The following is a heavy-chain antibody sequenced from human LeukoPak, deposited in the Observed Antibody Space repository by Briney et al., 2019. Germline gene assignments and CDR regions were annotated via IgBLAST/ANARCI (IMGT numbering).Heavy chain of an antibody. CDR3: AQTTGWPGFDF. CDR1: GASTSDKY. J-gene: IGHJ4*02. CDR2: IYNGRNT. V-gene: IGHV4-59*08. Sequence: PSETLSLTCSASGASTSDKYWSWIRQSPGRTLEWIGHIYNGRNTKYNPSLTSRDTISVDTSKNQFSLSLTSVTAADTAMYYCAQTTGWPGFDFWGPGALVTVSS. D-gene: IGHD6-19*01.